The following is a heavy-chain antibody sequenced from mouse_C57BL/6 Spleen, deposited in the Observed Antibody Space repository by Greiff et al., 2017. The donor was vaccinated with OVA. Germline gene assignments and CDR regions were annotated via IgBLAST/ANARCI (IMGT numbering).Heavy chain of an antibody. CDR1: GYTFTSYW. Sequence: QVQLQQPGAELVRPGTSVKLSCKASGYTFTSYWMHWVKQRPGQGLEWIGVIDPSDSYTNYNQKFKGKATLTVDTSSSTDYMQLSSLTSEDSAVYYCARGLGRGYFDVWGTGTTVTVSS. J-gene: IGHJ1*03. CDR3: ARGLGRGYFDV. V-gene: IGHV1-59*01. D-gene: IGHD4-1*01. CDR2: IDPSDSYT.